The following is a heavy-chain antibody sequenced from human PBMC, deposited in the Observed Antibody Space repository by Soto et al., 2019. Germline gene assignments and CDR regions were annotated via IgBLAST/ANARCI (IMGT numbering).Heavy chain of an antibody. CDR3: ARLVRGVIVYYYYGMDV. CDR2: INHSGST. V-gene: IGHV4-34*01. CDR1: GGSISRYY. D-gene: IGHD3-10*01. Sequence: PSETLSLTCTVSGGSISRYYWSWIRQPPGKGLEWIGEINHSGSTNYNPSLKSRVTISVDTSKNQFSLKLSSVTAADTAVYYCARLVRGVIVYYYYGMDVWGQGTTVTVSS. J-gene: IGHJ6*02.